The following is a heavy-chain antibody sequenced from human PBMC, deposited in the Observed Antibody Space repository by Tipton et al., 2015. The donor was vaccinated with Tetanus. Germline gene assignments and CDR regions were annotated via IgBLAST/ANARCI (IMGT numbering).Heavy chain of an antibody. V-gene: IGHV4-39*01. CDR1: GGSISSSSYY. CDR3: ATSTSTYYYDSSGYYSGWFDP. D-gene: IGHD3-22*01. J-gene: IGHJ5*02. Sequence: LRLSCTVSGGSISSSSYYWGWIRQPPGKGLEWIGSIYYSGSTYYNPSLKSRVTISVDTSKNQFSLKLSSVTAADTAVYYCATSTSTYYYDSSGYYSGWFDPWGQGTLVTVSS. CDR2: IYYSGST.